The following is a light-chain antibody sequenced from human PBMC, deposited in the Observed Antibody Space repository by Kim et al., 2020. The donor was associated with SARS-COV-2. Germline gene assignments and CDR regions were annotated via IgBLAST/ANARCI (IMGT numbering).Light chain of an antibody. CDR1: NIGSNN. CDR3: PVWDNNSDHVV. CDR2: FTS. V-gene: IGLV3-21*04. J-gene: IGLJ2*01. Sequence: SYELTQPPSVSVAPGQTARISCGGNNIGSNNVHCYQQKPGQAPVLVIYFTSDRPSGIPARFSGSNAGDTSTLTISRVEAGVEADYYCPVWDNNSDHVVFG.